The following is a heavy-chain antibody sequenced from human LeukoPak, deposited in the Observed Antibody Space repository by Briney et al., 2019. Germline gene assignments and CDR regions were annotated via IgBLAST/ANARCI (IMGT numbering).Heavy chain of an antibody. V-gene: IGHV1-18*01. Sequence: ASVKVSCKASGYTFTSYGISWVRQAPGQGLEWMGWISAYNGNTNYAQKLQGRVTMTTDTSTSTAYMELRSLRSDDTAVYYCARGDPDIVVVPAASGGDYWGQGTLVTVSS. CDR1: GYTFTSYG. J-gene: IGHJ4*02. D-gene: IGHD2-2*01. CDR3: ARGDPDIVVVPAASGGDY. CDR2: ISAYNGNT.